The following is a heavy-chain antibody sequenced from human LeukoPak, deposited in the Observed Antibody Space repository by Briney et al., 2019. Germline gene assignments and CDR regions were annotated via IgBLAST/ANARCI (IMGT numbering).Heavy chain of an antibody. J-gene: IGHJ3*02. CDR1: GFTFSSYA. Sequence: QSGGSLRLSCAASGFTFSSYAMHWVRQAPGKGLEWVAVISYDGSNKYYADSVKGRFTISRDNSKNTLYLQMNSLRAEDTAVYYCARAQSPIVVVVAATLDDAFDIWGQGTMVTVSS. V-gene: IGHV3-30*04. D-gene: IGHD2-15*01. CDR2: ISYDGSNK. CDR3: ARAQSPIVVVVAATLDDAFDI.